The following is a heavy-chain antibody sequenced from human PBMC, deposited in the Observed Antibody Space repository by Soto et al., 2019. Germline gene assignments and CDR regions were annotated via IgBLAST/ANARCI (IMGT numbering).Heavy chain of an antibody. Sequence: QVQLQESGPGLVKPSGTLSLTCTVSGGSVSSGHYFWSWVRQPPGKALEWIGYIYYTGRANNNPSLNSRVTMPVDTSKNQFSLRLTSVSAADTAVYYCARDPNDGSYFDFWGQGTLVTVSS. CDR1: GGSVSSGHYF. D-gene: IGHD3-10*01. CDR3: ARDPNDGSYFDF. V-gene: IGHV4-61*01. CDR2: IYYTGRA. J-gene: IGHJ4*02.